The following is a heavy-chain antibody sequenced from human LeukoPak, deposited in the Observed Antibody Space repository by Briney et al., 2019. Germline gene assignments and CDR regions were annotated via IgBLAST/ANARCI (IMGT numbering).Heavy chain of an antibody. CDR3: SRAYTTGWLGINDF. D-gene: IGHD6-19*01. Sequence: PGGSLRLSCTGSGFSFSDYAVTWVRQAPGKGLEWVGFIRNKANGATADYAASVKGRFTISRDDSKTTAYLQMNSLKTEDTAVYYCSRAYTTGWLGINDFWGQGALVTVSS. CDR2: IRNKANGATA. CDR1: GFSFSDYA. V-gene: IGHV3-49*04. J-gene: IGHJ4*02.